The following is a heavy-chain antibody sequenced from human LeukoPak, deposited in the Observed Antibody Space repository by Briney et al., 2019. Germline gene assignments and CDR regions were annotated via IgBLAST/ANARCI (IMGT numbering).Heavy chain of an antibody. D-gene: IGHD2-15*01. CDR3: ASGGYCGGSSCYPNWFDP. V-gene: IGHV4-4*07. CDR1: GGSISSYY. J-gene: IGHJ5*02. CDR2: IYTTGST. Sequence: SETLSLTCTVSGGSISSYYWSWIRQPAGKGLEWIGRIYTTGSTNYNPSLKSRVAMSVDTSKNQFSLRLSSVTAADTAVYYCASGGYCGGSSCYPNWFDPWGQGTLVTVSS.